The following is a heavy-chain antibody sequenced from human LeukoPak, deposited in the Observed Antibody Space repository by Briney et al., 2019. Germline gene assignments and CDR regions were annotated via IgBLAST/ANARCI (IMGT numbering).Heavy chain of an antibody. D-gene: IGHD2-15*01. CDR2: IFYSGNT. CDR1: GGSISSGAYY. CDR3: ARARDCSGGTCYQFNWFDP. Sequence: PSETLSLTCTVSGGSISSGAYYWSWLRQHPGKGLEWIGYIFYSGNTYYNPSLKSRVTISVDTSKNQFSLTLSSVTAADTAVYYCARARDCSGGTCYQFNWFDPWGQGTLVTVSS. V-gene: IGHV4-31*03. J-gene: IGHJ5*02.